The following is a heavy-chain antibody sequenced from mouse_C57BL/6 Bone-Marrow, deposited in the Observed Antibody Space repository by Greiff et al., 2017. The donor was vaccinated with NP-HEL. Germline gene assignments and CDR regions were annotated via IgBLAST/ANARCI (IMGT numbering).Heavy chain of an antibody. J-gene: IGHJ1*03. CDR1: GFTFTDYY. V-gene: IGHV7-3*01. CDR3: ARSPGSSYVSYWYFDV. CDR2: IRNKANGYTT. Sequence: EVQRVESGGGLVQPGGSLSLSCAASGFTFTDYYMSWVRQPPGKALEWLGFIRNKANGYTTEYSASVKGRFTISRDNSQSIIYLQMNALRAEDSATYYCARSPGSSYVSYWYFDVWGTGTTVTVSS. D-gene: IGHD1-1*01.